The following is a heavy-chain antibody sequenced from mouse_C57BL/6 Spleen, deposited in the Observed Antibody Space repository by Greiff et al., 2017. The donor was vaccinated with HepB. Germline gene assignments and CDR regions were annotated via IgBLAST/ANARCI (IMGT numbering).Heavy chain of an antibody. V-gene: IGHV1-59*01. CDR3: ARSDYYGSSFDY. Sequence: QVQLQQPGAELVRPGPSVKLSCKASGYTFTSYWMHWVKQRPGQGLEWIGVIDPSDSYTNYNQKFKGKATLTVDTSSSTAYMQLSSLTSEDSAVYYCARSDYYGSSFDYWGQGTTLTVSS. J-gene: IGHJ2*01. CDR2: IDPSDSYT. D-gene: IGHD1-1*01. CDR1: GYTFTSYW.